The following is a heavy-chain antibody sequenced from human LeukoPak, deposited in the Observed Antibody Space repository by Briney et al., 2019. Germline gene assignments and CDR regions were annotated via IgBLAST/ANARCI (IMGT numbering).Heavy chain of an antibody. V-gene: IGHV1-2*02. D-gene: IGHD2-21*02. CDR3: AADLNSMRVTVVTPDAFDI. CDR1: GYTFTGYY. Sequence: GASVKVSCKASGYTFTGYYMHWVRQAPGQGLEWMGWINPNSGGTNYAQKFQGRVTMTRDTSISTAYMELSRLRSDDTAVYYCAADLNSMRVTVVTPDAFDIWGQGTMVTVSS. J-gene: IGHJ3*02. CDR2: INPNSGGT.